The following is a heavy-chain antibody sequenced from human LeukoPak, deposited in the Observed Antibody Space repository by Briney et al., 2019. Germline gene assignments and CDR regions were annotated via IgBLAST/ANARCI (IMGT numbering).Heavy chain of an antibody. D-gene: IGHD4-17*01. J-gene: IGHJ4*02. CDR3: ARYDGDDNNFDY. V-gene: IGHV4-59*01. CDR2: IYYSGST. CDR1: GGPITGFY. Sequence: KPSGTPSLTPTVSGGPITGFYWSWVREPPGKGLGGIGYIYYSGSTNYNPSLRSRVTMSVDKSRDQFSLKVNSVTAMDTAVYYCARYDGDDNNFDYWGQGTLVTVSS.